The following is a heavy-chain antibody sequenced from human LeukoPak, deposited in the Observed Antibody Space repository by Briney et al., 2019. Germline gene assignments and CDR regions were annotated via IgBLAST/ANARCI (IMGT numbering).Heavy chain of an antibody. D-gene: IGHD3-3*01. CDR2: ISSSSSYI. CDR1: GFTFSSYS. J-gene: IGHJ4*02. CDR3: ARDSRVGDFWSGSPFDY. V-gene: IGHV3-21*01. Sequence: PGGSLRLSCAASGFTFSSYSMNWVRLAPGKGLEWVSSISSSSSYIYYADSVKGRFTISRDNAKNSLYLQMNSLRAEDTAVYYCARDSRVGDFWSGSPFDYWGQGTLVTVSS.